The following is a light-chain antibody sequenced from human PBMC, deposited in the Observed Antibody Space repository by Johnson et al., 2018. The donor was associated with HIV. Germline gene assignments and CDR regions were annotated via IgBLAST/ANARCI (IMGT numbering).Light chain of an antibody. Sequence: QSVLTQPPSVSAAPGQKVTISCSGSSSNIGNNYVSWYQQLPGTAPKLLIYENNKRPSGIPDRFSGSKSGTSATLGITGLQTGDEADYYCGTWDSSLSTYYVFGPGTNVTVL. CDR1: SSNIGNNY. CDR3: GTWDSSLSTYYV. CDR2: ENN. V-gene: IGLV1-51*02. J-gene: IGLJ1*01.